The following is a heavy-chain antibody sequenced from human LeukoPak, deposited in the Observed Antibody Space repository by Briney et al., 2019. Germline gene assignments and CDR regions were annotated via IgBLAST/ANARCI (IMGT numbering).Heavy chain of an antibody. Sequence: GGSLRLSCAASGFNFSSYEMNWVRQAPGKGLEWVSYIGSSGSTIYYADSVKGRFTISRDNAKNSLYLQMNSLRAEDTAVYYCASWLRYYYYGMDVWGKGTTVTVSS. CDR1: GFNFSSYE. J-gene: IGHJ6*04. CDR2: IGSSGSTI. V-gene: IGHV3-48*03. CDR3: ASWLRYYYYGMDV. D-gene: IGHD5-12*01.